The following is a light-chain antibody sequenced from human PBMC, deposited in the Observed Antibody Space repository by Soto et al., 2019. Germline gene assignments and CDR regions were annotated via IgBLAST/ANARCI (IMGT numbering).Light chain of an antibody. CDR1: QSVSSSY. Sequence: EIVLTQSPGTLSLSPGERATLSCRASQSVSSSYLAWYQQKPGQAPRLLIYGASSMATGIPDRFSGSGSGTDFPLTISRLEPEDFAVYYCQQYGSSPYTFGQGTKLEIK. V-gene: IGKV3-20*01. J-gene: IGKJ2*01. CDR2: GAS. CDR3: QQYGSSPYT.